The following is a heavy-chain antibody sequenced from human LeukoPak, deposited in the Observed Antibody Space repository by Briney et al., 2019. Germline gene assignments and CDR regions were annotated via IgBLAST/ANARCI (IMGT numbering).Heavy chain of an antibody. J-gene: IGHJ4*02. Sequence: GRSLGLSCVASGFPFSSYGMHWVRQAPGRGLEWVAVIWYDGSNKYYADSMKGRFTISRDNSKNTLYLQMNNLRAEDTGVYYCARAVGPFDYWGQGNLVTVSS. D-gene: IGHD1-26*01. CDR3: ARAVGPFDY. CDR2: IWYDGSNK. CDR1: GFPFSSYG. V-gene: IGHV3-33*01.